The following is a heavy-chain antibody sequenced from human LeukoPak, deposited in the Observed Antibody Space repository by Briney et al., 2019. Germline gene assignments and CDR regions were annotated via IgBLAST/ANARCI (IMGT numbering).Heavy chain of an antibody. CDR1: GFTFSSYG. CDR2: IWYDGSNK. D-gene: IGHD4-17*01. CDR3: ARGGAYGMMGY. Sequence: GGSLRLSCAASGFTFSSYGMHWVRQAPGKGLEWVAVIWYDGSNKYYADSVKGRFTISRDNAKNSLYLHMNSLRGDDTAIYYCARGGAYGMMGYWGQGTLVTVSS. V-gene: IGHV3-33*01. J-gene: IGHJ4*02.